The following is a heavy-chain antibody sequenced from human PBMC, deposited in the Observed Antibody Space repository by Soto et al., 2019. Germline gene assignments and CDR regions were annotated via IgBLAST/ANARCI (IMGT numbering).Heavy chain of an antibody. CDR2: IWYDGSNK. V-gene: IGHV3-33*01. D-gene: IGHD1-26*01. CDR1: GFTFSSYG. J-gene: IGHJ4*02. CDR3: ARDVRGKLLWYFDY. Sequence: PGGSLRLSCAASGFTFSSYGMHWVRQAPGKGLEWVAVIWYDGSNKYYADSVKGRFTISRDNSKNTLYLQMNSLRAEDTAVYYCARDVRGKLLWYFDYWGQGTLVTVSS.